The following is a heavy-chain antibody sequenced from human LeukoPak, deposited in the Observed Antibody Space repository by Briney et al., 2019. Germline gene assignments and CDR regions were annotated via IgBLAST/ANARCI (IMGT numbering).Heavy chain of an antibody. CDR3: ARGLLWFGEPRNNWFDP. CDR1: GYTFTSYG. CDR2: ISAYNGNT. Sequence: GASVKVSCKASGYTFTSYGISWVRQAPGQGLEWMGWISAYNGNTNYAQKLQGRVTMTTDTSTSTAYMELRRLRSDDTAVYYCARGLLWFGEPRNNWFDPWGQGTLVTVSS. D-gene: IGHD3-10*01. V-gene: IGHV1-18*01. J-gene: IGHJ5*02.